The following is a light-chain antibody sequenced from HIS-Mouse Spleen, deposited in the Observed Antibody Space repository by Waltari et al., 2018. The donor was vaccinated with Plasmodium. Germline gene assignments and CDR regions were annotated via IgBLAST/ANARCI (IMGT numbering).Light chain of an antibody. CDR1: QSVSSN. V-gene: IGKV3-15*01. J-gene: IGKJ2*01. Sequence: EIVMTQSPATLSVSPGERATLSCRASQSVSSNLAWYQQKLGQAPRLLIYGASTRATGIPARFSGSGSGTEFTLTISSLQSEDFAVYYCQQYNNPRTTFGQGTKLEIK. CDR2: GAS. CDR3: QQYNNPRTT.